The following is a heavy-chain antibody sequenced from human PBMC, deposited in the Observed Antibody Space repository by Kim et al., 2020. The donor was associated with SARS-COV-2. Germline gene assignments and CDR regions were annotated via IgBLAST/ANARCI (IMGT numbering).Heavy chain of an antibody. CDR3: ARTIAAAGPDY. D-gene: IGHD6-13*01. CDR2: I. Sequence: IYYADSVKGRFTISRDNAKNAQYLQMNSLRAEDTAVYYCARTIAAAGPDYWGQGTLVTVSS. J-gene: IGHJ4*02. V-gene: IGHV3-11*04.